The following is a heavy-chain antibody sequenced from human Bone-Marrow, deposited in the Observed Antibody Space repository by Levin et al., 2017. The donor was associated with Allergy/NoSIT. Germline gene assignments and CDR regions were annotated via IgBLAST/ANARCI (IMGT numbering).Heavy chain of an antibody. CDR2: VFHTGTT. CDR3: AGGTTTYGSGIHWLDL. Sequence: PGGSLRLSCAVSGVSIASSDWWSWVRQSPRQGLEWIGQVFHTGTTIYNPSLESRVIISADKSRNLFSLELTSAIASDTGLYFCAGGTTTYGSGIHWLDLWGQGTLVTVS. V-gene: IGHV4-4*01. J-gene: IGHJ5*02. D-gene: IGHD3-10*01. CDR1: GVSIASSDW.